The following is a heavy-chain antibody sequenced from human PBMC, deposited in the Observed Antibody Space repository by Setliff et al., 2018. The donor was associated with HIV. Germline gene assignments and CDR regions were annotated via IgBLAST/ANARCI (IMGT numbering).Heavy chain of an antibody. D-gene: IGHD3-3*01. Sequence: PSETLSLTCTVSGGSTSTSGYYWSWIRQPAGKGLEWIGNRYAGGSANYAPSLKSRVTMSLDTSKTQYSLKLNSVTAADTAVFYCARVPFTTGFDYWGQGILVTVSS. CDR2: RYAGGSA. CDR3: ARVPFTTGFDY. CDR1: GGSTSTSGYY. V-gene: IGHV4-61*09. J-gene: IGHJ4*02.